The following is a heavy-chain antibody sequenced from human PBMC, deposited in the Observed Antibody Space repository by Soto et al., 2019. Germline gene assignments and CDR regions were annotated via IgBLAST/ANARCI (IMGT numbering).Heavy chain of an antibody. Sequence: EVQLVASGGGLAKPGGSMRLSCAASGFTCSSYSMNWVRQAQGKGLDWVSSISSSSSYIYYADSVKGRFTNSRDNAKNSMYQQISSLRAEDTAVYYCARELFPLHYYDSSGHDSFDTWGQGTMVTVSS. CDR2: ISSSSSYI. V-gene: IGHV3-21*01. CDR3: ARELFPLHYYDSSGHDSFDT. J-gene: IGHJ3*02. D-gene: IGHD3-22*01. CDR1: GFTCSSYS.